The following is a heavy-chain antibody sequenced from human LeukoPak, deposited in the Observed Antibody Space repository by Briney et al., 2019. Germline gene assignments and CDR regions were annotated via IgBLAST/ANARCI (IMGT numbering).Heavy chain of an antibody. Sequence: GSSVKVSCKASGGTFSSYAISWVRHAPGQGLEWMGWIIPIFGTANYAQKFQGRVTITTHESTSTAYMELSSLRSEDTAVYYCARGTAMVAAIDWGQGTLVTVSS. D-gene: IGHD2-15*01. CDR1: GGTFSSYA. CDR3: ARGTAMVAAID. V-gene: IGHV1-69*05. CDR2: IIPIFGTA. J-gene: IGHJ4*02.